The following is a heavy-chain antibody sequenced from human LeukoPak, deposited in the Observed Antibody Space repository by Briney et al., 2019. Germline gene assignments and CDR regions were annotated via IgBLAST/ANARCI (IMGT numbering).Heavy chain of an antibody. CDR1: GYTFTSYD. V-gene: IGHV1-8*01. CDR2: MNPNSGNT. J-gene: IGHJ6*02. D-gene: IGHD3-3*01. Sequence: ASVKVSCKASGYTFTSYDINWVRQATGQGLEWMGWMNPNSGNTGYAQKFQGRVTMTRNTSISTAYMELSSLRSEDTAVYYCAKGGYYDFWSCYFPEGHGKDGWGQGTTVNVSS. CDR3: AKGGYYDFWSCYFPEGHGKDG.